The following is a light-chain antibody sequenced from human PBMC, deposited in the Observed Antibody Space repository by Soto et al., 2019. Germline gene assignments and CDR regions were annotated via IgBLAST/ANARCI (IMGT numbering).Light chain of an antibody. Sequence: QSALTQPRSVSGSPGQSVTISCTGTSSDVGGYNYVSWYQLHPGTAPKLMIYDVSKRPSGVPDRFSGSKSGNTASLTISGLQAEDEADYYCCSYAGSYTGVFGGGTKVTVL. CDR2: DVS. CDR3: CSYAGSYTGV. J-gene: IGLJ3*02. V-gene: IGLV2-11*01. CDR1: SSDVGGYNY.